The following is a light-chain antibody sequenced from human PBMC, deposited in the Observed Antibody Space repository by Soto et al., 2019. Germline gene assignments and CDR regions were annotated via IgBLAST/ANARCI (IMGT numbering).Light chain of an antibody. CDR3: QQYNNWPPLT. V-gene: IGKV3-15*01. CDR2: GAS. CDR1: QCVSSN. Sequence: EIVMTQSPATLSVSPGERATLSCRASQCVSSNLAWYQQKPGQAPRLLIYGASTRATGIPARFSGSGSGTEFTLSISSLQYEDFAVYYCQQYNNWPPLTFAGGTKVQIK. J-gene: IGKJ4*01.